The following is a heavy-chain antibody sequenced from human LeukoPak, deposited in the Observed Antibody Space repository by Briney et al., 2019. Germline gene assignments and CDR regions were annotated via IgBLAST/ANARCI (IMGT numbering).Heavy chain of an antibody. CDR3: AGGLRSALYYFDY. D-gene: IGHD3-16*01. Sequence: SETLSLTCTVSGCSISSSIYYWGWIRQPPGKGLECIGSIYYSGTTYYNPSLKSRVTMSVDTSKNQFSLKLSSVTAADTAVYYCAGGLRSALYYFDYWGQGSLVTVSS. CDR2: IYYSGTT. V-gene: IGHV4-39*01. CDR1: GCSISSSIYY. J-gene: IGHJ4*02.